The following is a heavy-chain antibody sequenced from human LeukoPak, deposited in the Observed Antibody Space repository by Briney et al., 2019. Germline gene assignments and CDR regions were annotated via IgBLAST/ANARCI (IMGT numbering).Heavy chain of an antibody. Sequence: GASVKVSCKASGGTFSSYAISWVRQAPGQGLEWMGGIIPIFGTANYAQKFQGRVTITADKSTSTAYMELRSLRSDDTAVYYCARAGRRIMITFGGSKNDYWGQGTLVTVSS. CDR1: GGTFSSYA. CDR3: ARAGRRIMITFGGSKNDY. J-gene: IGHJ4*02. D-gene: IGHD3-16*01. V-gene: IGHV1-69*06. CDR2: IIPIFGTA.